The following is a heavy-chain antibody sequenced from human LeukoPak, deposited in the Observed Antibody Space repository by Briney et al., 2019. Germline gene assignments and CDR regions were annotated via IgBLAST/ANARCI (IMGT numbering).Heavy chain of an antibody. Sequence: ASVKVSCKASGYTFTGYYMHWVRQAPGQGLEWMGWINPNSGGTNYAQKFQSRVTMTRDTSISTAYMELSRLRSDDTAVYYCARGPPYCSSTSCRFFDYWGQGTLVTVSS. V-gene: IGHV1-2*02. J-gene: IGHJ4*02. D-gene: IGHD2-2*01. CDR2: INPNSGGT. CDR1: GYTFTGYY. CDR3: ARGPPYCSSTSCRFFDY.